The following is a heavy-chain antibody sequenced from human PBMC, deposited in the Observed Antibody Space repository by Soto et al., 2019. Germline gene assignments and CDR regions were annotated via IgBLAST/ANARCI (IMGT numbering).Heavy chain of an antibody. CDR2: IDCEDDK. Sequence: SGATLVHHTQTLRLTCTFSEVSRSTSGMCVSWIGQPPGKALHWLELIDCEDDKSYNPSLKTRLTIYKDTPKSHVLLTLTNMEPVDPATYYCARIRRYYHISRPPPGSFHICCQAP. V-gene: IGHV2-70*01. CDR3: ARIRRYYHISRPPPGSFHI. CDR1: EVSRSTSGMC. J-gene: IGHJ3*02. D-gene: IGHD3-22*01.